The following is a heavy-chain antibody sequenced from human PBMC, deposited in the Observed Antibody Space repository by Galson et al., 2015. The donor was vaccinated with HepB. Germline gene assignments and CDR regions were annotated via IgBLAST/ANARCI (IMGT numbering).Heavy chain of an antibody. CDR1: GFTFSSSW. CDR3: ARERFARGGIQLWFIYNWFDP. Sequence: SLRLSCAASGFTFSSSWMSWVRQAPGKGLEWVANIKQDGSEKYYVDSVKGRFTISRDNAKNSLYLQMNSLRAEDTAVYYCARERFARGGIQLWFIYNWFDPWGQGTLVTVSS. CDR2: IKQDGSEK. D-gene: IGHD5-18*01. V-gene: IGHV3-7*03. J-gene: IGHJ5*02.